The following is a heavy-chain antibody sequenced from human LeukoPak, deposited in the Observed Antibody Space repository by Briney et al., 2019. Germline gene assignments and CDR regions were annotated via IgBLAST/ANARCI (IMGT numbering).Heavy chain of an antibody. CDR2: ISLRGLT. CDR1: GGSISGTNW. CDR3: SRESGPFSPFGF. V-gene: IGHV4-4*02. Sequence: PSGTLSLTCGVSGGSISGTNWWSWVRQPPGQGLEWIGEISLRGLTNYNPSLRSRLTMSLDESKNQVSLNLTSVAAADTAVYYCSRESGPFSPFGFWGQGTLVSVHS. D-gene: IGHD1-26*01. J-gene: IGHJ4*02.